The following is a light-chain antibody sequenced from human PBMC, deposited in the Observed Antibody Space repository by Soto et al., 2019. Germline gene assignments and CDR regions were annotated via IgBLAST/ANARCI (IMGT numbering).Light chain of an antibody. V-gene: IGKV3-11*01. CDR1: QSVGSS. CDR3: QQRSNWPRIT. Sequence: EIVLTQSPATLSLSPGERATLSCRASQSVGSSLAWYQQKPCQAPRLLMYHASNRATGIPARFSGSGSGTDFTLTISILEPEDFAVYFCQQRSNWPRITFGQGTRLEIK. J-gene: IGKJ5*01. CDR2: HAS.